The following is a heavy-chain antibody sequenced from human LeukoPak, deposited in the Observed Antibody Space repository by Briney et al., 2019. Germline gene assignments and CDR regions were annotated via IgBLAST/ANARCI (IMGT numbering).Heavy chain of an antibody. CDR1: GFTVSSNY. D-gene: IGHD2-15*01. CDR3: ALGEAAQPFDY. V-gene: IGHV3-66*01. CDR2: IYSAGGT. J-gene: IGHJ4*02. Sequence: GGSLRLSCAASGFTVSSNYMNWVRQAPGKGLEWVSIIYSAGGTYYADSVKGRFTISRDNAKNSLYLQMNSLRAEDTAVYYCALGEAAQPFDYWGQGTLVTVSS.